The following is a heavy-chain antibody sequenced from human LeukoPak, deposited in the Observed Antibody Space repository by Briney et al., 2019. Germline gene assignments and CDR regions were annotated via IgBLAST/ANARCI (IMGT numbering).Heavy chain of an antibody. J-gene: IGHJ4*02. CDR2: INPNSGGT. CDR1: GYTFTDYY. Sequence: ASVKVSCKASGYTFTDYYMHWVRQAPGQGLEWMGWINPNSGGTNYAQKFQGRVTMTRDTSITTGYMELRSLRSDDTAVYYCARRSGSPPEFDYWGQGTLVTVSS. D-gene: IGHD1-26*01. CDR3: ARRSGSPPEFDY. V-gene: IGHV1-2*02.